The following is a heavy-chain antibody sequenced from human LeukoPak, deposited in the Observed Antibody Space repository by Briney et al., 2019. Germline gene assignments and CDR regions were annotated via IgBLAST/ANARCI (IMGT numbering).Heavy chain of an antibody. J-gene: IGHJ4*02. CDR3: VRGSCGIYCYFDY. CDR1: GFTFTTSA. Sequence: GRSLRLSCAASGFTFTTSAMHWVRQAPGKGLEWVAVISYDGSNKYYADSVKGRFTISRDDSKNTVYLQMNSLRTEDTAVYYCVRGSCGIYCYFDYWGQGALVTVSS. V-gene: IGHV3-30-3*01. D-gene: IGHD1-26*01. CDR2: ISYDGSNK.